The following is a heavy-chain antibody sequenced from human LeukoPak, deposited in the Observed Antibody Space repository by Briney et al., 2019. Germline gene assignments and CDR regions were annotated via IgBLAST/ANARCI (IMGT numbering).Heavy chain of an antibody. CDR1: GFTFSSYA. Sequence: QTGGSLRLSCAASGFTFSSYAMSWVHQAPGKGLEWVSAISGSGGSTYYADSVKGRFTISRDNSKNTLYLQMNSLRAEDTAVYYCATGPYSSSWYPPLDYWGQGTLVTVSS. CDR2: ISGSGGST. V-gene: IGHV3-23*01. CDR3: ATGPYSSSWYPPLDY. D-gene: IGHD6-13*01. J-gene: IGHJ4*02.